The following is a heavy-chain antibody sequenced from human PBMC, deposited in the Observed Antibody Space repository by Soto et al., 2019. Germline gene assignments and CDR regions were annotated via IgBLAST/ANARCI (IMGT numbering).Heavy chain of an antibody. CDR1: GFTFTRFA. CDR3: ARLFGGYSDSSASNSFDI. CDR2: ISYDGNKK. Sequence: QAQLEESGGGVVQPGRSLTLSCAASGFTFTRFAIHCVRQAPGKGLEWVAFISYDGNKKKSADSVKGRFTISRDNSRNTVYLHMSSLRTEDTAVYSCARLFGGYSDSSASNSFDIWGQGTRVIVSS. D-gene: IGHD3-16*01. V-gene: IGHV3-30-3*01. J-gene: IGHJ3*02.